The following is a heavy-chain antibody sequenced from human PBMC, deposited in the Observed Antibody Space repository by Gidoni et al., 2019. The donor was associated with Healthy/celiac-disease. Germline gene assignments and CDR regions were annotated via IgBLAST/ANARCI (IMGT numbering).Heavy chain of an antibody. CDR2: IYYSGST. CDR1: GGSISSSSYY. J-gene: IGHJ4*02. CDR3: ARAIRIAAAAPFDY. D-gene: IGHD6-13*01. V-gene: IGHV4-39*07. Sequence: QLQLQESGPGLVKPSETLSRTCTVSGGSISSSSYYWGWIRQPPGKGLEWIGSIYYSGSTYYNPSLKSRVTISVDTSKNQFSLKLSSVTAADTAVYSCARAIRIAAAAPFDYWGQGTLVTVSS.